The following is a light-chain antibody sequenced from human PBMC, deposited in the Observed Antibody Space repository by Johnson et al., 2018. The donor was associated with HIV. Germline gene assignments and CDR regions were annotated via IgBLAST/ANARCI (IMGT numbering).Light chain of an antibody. V-gene: IGLV1-51*01. CDR2: DNN. CDR1: SSNIESDY. J-gene: IGLJ1*01. CDR3: ETWGTGLSAGGV. Sequence: QSVLTQPPSVSAAPGQKVDISCSGSSSNIESDYVSWYQQLPGTAPKLLIFDNNKRPSGIPDRSPGSKSGTSATRAITGLKTGDEADYYCETWGTGLSAGGVFGTGTKVTVL.